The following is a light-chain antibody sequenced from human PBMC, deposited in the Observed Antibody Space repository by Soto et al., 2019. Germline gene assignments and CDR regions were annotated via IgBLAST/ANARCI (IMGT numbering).Light chain of an antibody. J-gene: IGKJ1*01. V-gene: IGKV1-5*03. CDR3: QHYNSYSEA. Sequence: DIQMTQSPSSLSASVGDRVSSTCRASQTISSWLAWYQQKPGKAPKLLIYKASTLKSRVPSRFSGSGSGTEFTLTISSLQPDDFATYYCQHYNSYSEAFGQGTKVDIK. CDR2: KAS. CDR1: QTISSW.